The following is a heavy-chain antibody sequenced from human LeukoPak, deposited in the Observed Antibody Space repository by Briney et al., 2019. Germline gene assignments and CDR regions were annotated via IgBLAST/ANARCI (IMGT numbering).Heavy chain of an antibody. Sequence: KPSGTLSLTCVVSGGSITSSHWWNWVRQPPGKGLEWIGEIYHGGNTNSNPSLKSRVTISVDKSNNRFSLNLTSVTAADTACYYCARGFGGSFPRSFDFWGRGRLVTVSS. CDR1: GGSITSSHW. J-gene: IGHJ4*02. V-gene: IGHV4-4*02. CDR3: ARGFGGSFPRSFDF. D-gene: IGHD2-15*01. CDR2: IYHGGNT.